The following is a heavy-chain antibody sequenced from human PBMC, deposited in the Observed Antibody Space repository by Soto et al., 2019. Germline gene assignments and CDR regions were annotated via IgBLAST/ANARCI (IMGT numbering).Heavy chain of an antibody. CDR2: INHSGRV. CDR3: STRAYDTNGYYRFDP. CDR1: GGSFIGHS. D-gene: IGHD3-22*01. V-gene: IGHV4-34*01. Sequence: QVQLQQWGAGLLKPSETLSLTCAVYGGSFIGHSWPWIRQSPGKGLEWIGDINHSGRVNYSPSLKSRVTISLDTSKNQFSLTLSAVTAADTAMYYCSTRAYDTNGYYRFDPWGQGTLVTVSS. J-gene: IGHJ5*01.